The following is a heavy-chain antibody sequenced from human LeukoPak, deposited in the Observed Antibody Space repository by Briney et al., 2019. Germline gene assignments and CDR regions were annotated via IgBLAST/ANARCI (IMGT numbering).Heavy chain of an antibody. CDR1: GFSFSSFA. CDR2: ITSGGGAT. J-gene: IGHJ4*01. V-gene: IGHV3-23*01. CDR3: GSDPNGDYVGAWVF. D-gene: IGHD2-8*01. Sequence: PGGSLRLSCAASGFSFSSFALTWVRQTPEKGLEWVASITSGGGATHFASSATGRFTISRDNSKNTMYLQMNSLRAEDTAMYFCGSDPNGDYVGAWVFWGRGTLVNVSS.